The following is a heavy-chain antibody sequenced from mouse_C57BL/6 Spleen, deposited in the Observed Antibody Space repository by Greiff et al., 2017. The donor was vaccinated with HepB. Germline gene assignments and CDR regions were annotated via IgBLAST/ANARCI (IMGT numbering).Heavy chain of an antibody. J-gene: IGHJ3*01. CDR3: ARTRGGYLWFAY. V-gene: IGHV1-80*01. CDR1: GYAFSSYW. CDR2: IYPGDGDT. Sequence: VQLQQSGAELVKPGASVKISCKASGYAFSSYWMNWVKQRPGKGLEWIGKIYPGDGDTNYNGKFKGKATLTADKSSSTAYMQLSSLTSEDSAVYFSARTRGGYLWFAYWGQGTLVTVSA. D-gene: IGHD1-2*01.